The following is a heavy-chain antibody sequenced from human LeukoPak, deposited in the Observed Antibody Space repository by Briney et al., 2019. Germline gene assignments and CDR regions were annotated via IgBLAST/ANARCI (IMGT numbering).Heavy chain of an antibody. J-gene: IGHJ4*02. V-gene: IGHV3-30*18. Sequence: PGRSLRLSCAASGFTFSSYGMHWVRQAPGKGLEWVAVISYDGSNKYYADSVEGRFTISRDNSKNTLYLQMNSLRAEDTAVYYCAKDLERHIVVVTASAVDYWGQGTLVTVSS. CDR1: GFTFSSYG. CDR2: ISYDGSNK. CDR3: AKDLERHIVVVTASAVDY. D-gene: IGHD2-21*02.